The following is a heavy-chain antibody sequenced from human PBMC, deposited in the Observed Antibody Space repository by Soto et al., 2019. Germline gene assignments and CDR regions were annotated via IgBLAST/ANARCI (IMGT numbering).Heavy chain of an antibody. J-gene: IGHJ5*02. CDR1: GYTFTGYY. Sequence: VSVKVSCKASGYTFTGYYMHWVRQAPGQGLEWMGWINPNSGDTNYAQKFQGRVTMTSDTSITTAYMELSSLRSDDTAVYYCARSIVVVVPATGNFYSWFDPWGQGTLVTVSS. CDR2: INPNSGDT. D-gene: IGHD2-15*01. CDR3: ARSIVVVVPATGNFYSWFDP. V-gene: IGHV1-2*02.